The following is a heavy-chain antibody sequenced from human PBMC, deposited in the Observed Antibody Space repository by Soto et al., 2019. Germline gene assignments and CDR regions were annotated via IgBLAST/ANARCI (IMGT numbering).Heavy chain of an antibody. V-gene: IGHV3-30*03. CDR3: AVYHPGDAGDFDY. CDR2: ISYDGSNK. Sequence: QVQLVESGGGVVQPGRSLRLSCAASGFTFSSYGMHWVRQAPGKGLEWVAVISYDGSNKDYADSVKGRFTISRDNSKNTLYLQMNSLRAEDTAVYYCAVYHPGDAGDFDYWGQGALVTVTS. CDR1: GFTFSSYG. J-gene: IGHJ4*02. D-gene: IGHD7-27*01.